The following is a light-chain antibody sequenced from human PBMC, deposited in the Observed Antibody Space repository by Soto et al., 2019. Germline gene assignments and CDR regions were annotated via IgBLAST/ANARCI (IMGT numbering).Light chain of an antibody. CDR2: DAS. CDR1: QDISNF. CDR3: QQRSNWPRT. Sequence: DIQMTQSPSSLSASVGDSVTLTCQANQDISNFLNWYQQKPGKAPKILIYDASNLETGVPARFSGSGSGTDFTLTISSLEPEDFAVYYCQQRSNWPRTFGQGTKVDIK. J-gene: IGKJ1*01. V-gene: IGKV1-33*01.